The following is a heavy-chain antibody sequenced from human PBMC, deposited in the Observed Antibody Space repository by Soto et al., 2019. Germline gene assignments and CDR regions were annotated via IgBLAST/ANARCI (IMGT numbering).Heavy chain of an antibody. V-gene: IGHV3-33*01. CDR1: GFTFSSYG. CDR3: ARDTEAAAAGPFGLVH. CDR2: IWYDGSNK. Sequence: GGSLRLSCAASGFTFSSYGMHWVRQAPGKGLEWVAVIWYDGSNKYYADSVKGRFTISRDNSKNTLYLQMNSLRAEDTAVYYCARDTEAAAAGPFGLVHWGQGTLVTVSS. J-gene: IGHJ4*02. D-gene: IGHD6-13*01.